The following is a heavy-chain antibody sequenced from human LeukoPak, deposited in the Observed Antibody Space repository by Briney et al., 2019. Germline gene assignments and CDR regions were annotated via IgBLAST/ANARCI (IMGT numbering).Heavy chain of an antibody. V-gene: IGHV3-53*01. Sequence: GGSLRLSCAAPGFTFGSYAMSWVRQAPGKGLEWVSVIYSGGSTYYADSVKGRFTISRDNSKNTLYLQMNSLRAEDTAVYYCARGLGYCSSTSCYGRYYYYYGMDVWGQGTTVTVSS. CDR2: IYSGGST. J-gene: IGHJ6*02. CDR1: GFTFGSYA. D-gene: IGHD2-2*01. CDR3: ARGLGYCSSTSCYGRYYYYYGMDV.